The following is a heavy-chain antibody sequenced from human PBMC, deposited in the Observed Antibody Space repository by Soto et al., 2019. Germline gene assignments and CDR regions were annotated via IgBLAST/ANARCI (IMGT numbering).Heavy chain of an antibody. J-gene: IGHJ3*02. CDR1: GGSISSGGYY. CDR3: ARDCYDIYHAFDI. CDR2: IYYSGST. Sequence: QVQLQESGPGLVKPSQTLSLTCTVSGGSISSGGYYWSWIRQHPGKGLEWIGYIYYSGSTYYNPSLKSRVTLSVDTSKNQFSLKLSSVTAADTAVYYCARDCYDIYHAFDIWGQGTMVTVSS. D-gene: IGHD3-9*01. V-gene: IGHV4-31*03.